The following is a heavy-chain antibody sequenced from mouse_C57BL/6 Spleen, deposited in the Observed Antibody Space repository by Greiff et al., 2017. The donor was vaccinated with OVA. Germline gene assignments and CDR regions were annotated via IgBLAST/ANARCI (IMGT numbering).Heavy chain of an antibody. J-gene: IGHJ1*03. CDR1: GYTFTSYW. CDR3: ARHYGSSYWYFDV. D-gene: IGHD1-1*01. Sequence: QVQLQQSGAELAKPGASVKLSCKASGYTFTSYWMHWVKQRPGQGLEWIGYINPSSGYTKYNQKFKDKATLTAAKSSSTAYTQLSSLTYDDSAVYYCARHYGSSYWYFDVWGTGTTVTVSS. CDR2: INPSSGYT. V-gene: IGHV1-7*01.